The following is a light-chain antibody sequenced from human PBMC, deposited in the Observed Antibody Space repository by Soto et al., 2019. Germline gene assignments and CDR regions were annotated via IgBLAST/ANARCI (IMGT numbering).Light chain of an antibody. CDR3: QQYGTSPPLT. J-gene: IGKJ4*01. Sequence: EVVLTQSPATLSLSPGEGATLSCRASQSIGNYLAWYQQKPGQAPRLLLYGASSRATGIPDRFSGSGSGTDFTLTISRLEPEDFAVYYCQQYGTSPPLTFGGGTKVEIK. CDR1: QSIGNY. CDR2: GAS. V-gene: IGKV3-20*01.